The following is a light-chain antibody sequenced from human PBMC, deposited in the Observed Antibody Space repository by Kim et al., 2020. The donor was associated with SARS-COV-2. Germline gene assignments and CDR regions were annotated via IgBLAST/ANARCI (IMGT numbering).Light chain of an antibody. Sequence: SSELPQDPAVSVALGQTVRITCQGDSLRSYYATWYQQKPGQAPILVIYGKNNRPSGIPDRFTGSSSGNTASLTITGTQAGDEADYYCNSRDSNDNVVFGGGTQLT. J-gene: IGLJ2*01. CDR2: GKN. CDR3: NSRDSNDNVV. V-gene: IGLV3-19*01. CDR1: SLRSYY.